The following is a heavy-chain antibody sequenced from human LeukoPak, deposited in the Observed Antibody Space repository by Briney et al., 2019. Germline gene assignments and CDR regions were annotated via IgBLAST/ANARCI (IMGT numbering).Heavy chain of an antibody. V-gene: IGHV3-23*01. CDR3: AKRGVVIRVILVGFHKEAYYFDS. Sequence: PGGSLRLSCAVSGITLSNYGMSWVRQAPGKGLEWVAGISDSGGRTNYADSVKGRFTISRVNPKNTLYLQMNSLRAEDTAVYFCAKRGVVIRVILVGFHKEAYYFDSWGQGALVTVSS. D-gene: IGHD3-22*01. CDR2: ISDSGGRT. J-gene: IGHJ4*02. CDR1: GITLSNYG.